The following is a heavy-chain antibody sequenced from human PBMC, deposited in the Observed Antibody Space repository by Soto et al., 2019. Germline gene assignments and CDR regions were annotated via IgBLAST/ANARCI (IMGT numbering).Heavy chain of an antibody. CDR2: IYYSGST. CDR3: ARDMSGFPDTARVLRY. D-gene: IGHD5-18*01. CDR1: GGSISSYY. J-gene: IGHJ4*02. Sequence: QVQLQESGPGLVKPSETLSLTCTVSGGSISSYYWRWIRQPLGKGLEWIGYIYYSGSTNYNPSLKSRVTIAVDTSKNHFALKLSSVSAADTAVYYCARDMSGFPDTARVLRYWGQGTLVTVSS. V-gene: IGHV4-59*01.